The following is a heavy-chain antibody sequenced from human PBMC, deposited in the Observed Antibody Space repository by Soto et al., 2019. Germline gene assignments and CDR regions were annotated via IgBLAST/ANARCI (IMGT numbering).Heavy chain of an antibody. CDR2: ISYDGSNK. CDR3: ARPSKAVTFDY. D-gene: IGHD6-25*01. CDR1: GFTFSSYA. J-gene: IGHJ4*02. V-gene: IGHV3-30-3*01. Sequence: GGSLRLSCAASGFTFSSYAMHWVRQAPGKGLEWVAVISYDGSNKYYADSVKGRFTISRDNSKNTLYLQMNSLRAEDTAVYYCARPSKAVTFDYWGQGTLVTVSS.